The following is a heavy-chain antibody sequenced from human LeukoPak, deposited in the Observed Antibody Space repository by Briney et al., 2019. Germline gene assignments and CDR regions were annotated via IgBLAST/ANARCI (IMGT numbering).Heavy chain of an antibody. CDR2: INQDGTEK. V-gene: IGHV3-7*01. Sequence: PGGSPRLSCAVSGFSFTTYWMSWVRQAPGKGLEWVANINQDGTEKYYVDSVKGRFTISRDNAKNSLYLQMNSLRVEDTAVYYCAKLAKYFYGWETYYFFEHWGQGTPVTASS. D-gene: IGHD3-10*01. CDR1: GFSFTTYW. CDR3: AKLAKYFYGWETYYFFEH. J-gene: IGHJ4*02.